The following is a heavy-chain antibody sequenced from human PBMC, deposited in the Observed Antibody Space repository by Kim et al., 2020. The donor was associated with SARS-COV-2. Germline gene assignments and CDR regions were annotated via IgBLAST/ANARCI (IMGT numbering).Heavy chain of an antibody. CDR3: ARDPPPNIAVGTNWFDP. J-gene: IGHJ5*02. CDR2: IIPIFGTA. CDR1: GGTFSSYA. D-gene: IGHD6-19*01. V-gene: IGHV1-69*13. Sequence: SVKVSCKASGGTFSSYAISWVRQAPGQGLEWMGGIIPIFGTANYAQKFQGRVTITADESTSTAYMELSSLRSEDTAVYYCARDPPPNIAVGTNWFDPWGQGTLVTVSS.